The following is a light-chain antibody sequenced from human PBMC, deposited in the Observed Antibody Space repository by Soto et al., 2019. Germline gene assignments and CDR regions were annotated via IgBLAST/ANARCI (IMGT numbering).Light chain of an antibody. CDR2: GAS. J-gene: IGKJ5*01. CDR1: QSVSSN. V-gene: IGKV3-15*01. Sequence: EIVMTQSPATLSVSPGERATLSCRASQSVSSNLGWYQQKPGQAPRLLIYGASTRATGIPARFSGSGSGTEFTLTISSLQSEDFALYYCQQYNNWRLITFGQGTRLEIK. CDR3: QQYNNWRLIT.